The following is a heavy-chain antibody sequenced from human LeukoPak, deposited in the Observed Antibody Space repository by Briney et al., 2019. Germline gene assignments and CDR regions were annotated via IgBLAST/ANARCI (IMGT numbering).Heavy chain of an antibody. Sequence: GESLKISCAASGFTFSSYAMSWVRQAPGKGLEWVSAISGSGGSTYYADSVKGRLTISRDNSKNTLYLQMNILRAEDTAVYHCAKAYCSSTSCYTDYWGQGTLVTVSS. CDR1: GFTFSSYA. J-gene: IGHJ4*02. V-gene: IGHV3-23*01. D-gene: IGHD2-2*02. CDR2: ISGSGGST. CDR3: AKAYCSSTSCYTDY.